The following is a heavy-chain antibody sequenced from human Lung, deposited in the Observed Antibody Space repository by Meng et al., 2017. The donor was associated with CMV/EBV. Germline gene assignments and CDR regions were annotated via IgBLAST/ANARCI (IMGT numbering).Heavy chain of an antibody. V-gene: IGHV3-30*02. Sequence: GESXKISXAASGFTFSSYVMHWVRQAPGKGLEGVAFIRYDGKNEYYADSVKGRFSISRDDSKNTLYLQMSSLRPEDTAVYYCANETGPISGGYYYYGIDVWGQGXTVTVSS. CDR2: IRYDGKNE. D-gene: IGHD3-3*01. J-gene: IGHJ6*02. CDR3: ANETGPISGGYYYYGIDV. CDR1: GFTFSSYV.